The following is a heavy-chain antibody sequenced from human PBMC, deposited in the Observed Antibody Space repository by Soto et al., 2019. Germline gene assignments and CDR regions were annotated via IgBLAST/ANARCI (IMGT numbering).Heavy chain of an antibody. CDR3: ATVGDMLTGEGGYYYCDMDV. Sequence: ASVKVSCKVSGYTLTELSMHWVRQAPGKGLEWMGGFDPEDGETIYAQKFQGRVTMTEDTSTDTAYMELSSLRSEDTAVYYCATVGDMLTGEGGYYYCDMDVWGQGTTVTVSS. CDR2: FDPEDGET. J-gene: IGHJ6*02. CDR1: GYTLTELS. D-gene: IGHD3-9*01. V-gene: IGHV1-24*01.